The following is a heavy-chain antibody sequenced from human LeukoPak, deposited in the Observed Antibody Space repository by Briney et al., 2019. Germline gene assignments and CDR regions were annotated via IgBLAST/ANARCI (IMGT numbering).Heavy chain of an antibody. CDR1: GDTVSSNIAA. V-gene: IGHV6-1*01. CDR2: TYYRSQWNN. J-gene: IGHJ4*02. CDR3: SRDLCSGGSCYWRFDY. Sequence: SQTLSPTCALSGDTVSSNIAAWNWIRQSPSRGLEWLGRTYYRSQWNNDYAVSVKSRISINPDTSKNQFSLQLTSVTPEDTAVYYCSRDLCSGGSCYWRFDYWGQGTLVTVPS. D-gene: IGHD2-15*01.